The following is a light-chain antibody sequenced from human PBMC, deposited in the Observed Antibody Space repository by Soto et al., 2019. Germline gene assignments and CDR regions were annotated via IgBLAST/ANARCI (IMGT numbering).Light chain of an antibody. Sequence: DIQMTQSPSSVSASVGDRVTITCRASQSISSYLNWYQQKPGKAPKLLIYAASSLQSGVPSRFSGSGSGTDFTLTISSLQPEDFATYYCQQSYSTPTRTFGQGTKVEIK. CDR1: QSISSY. V-gene: IGKV1-39*01. J-gene: IGKJ1*01. CDR2: AAS. CDR3: QQSYSTPTRT.